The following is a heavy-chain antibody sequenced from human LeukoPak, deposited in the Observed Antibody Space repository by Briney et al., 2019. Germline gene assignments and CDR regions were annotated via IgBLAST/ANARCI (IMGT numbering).Heavy chain of an antibody. CDR2: INPNSGGT. J-gene: IGHJ3*02. CDR1: GYTFTGYY. D-gene: IGHD1-26*01. V-gene: IGHV1-2*02. CDR3: AGYSGSYLVLGTFDI. Sequence: ASVKVSCKASGYTFTGYYFHWVRQAPGQGLEWMGWINPNSGGTNYAQKFQGRVTMTRDTSISTAYMELSRLRSDDTAVYYCAGYSGSYLVLGTFDIWGQGTMVTVSS.